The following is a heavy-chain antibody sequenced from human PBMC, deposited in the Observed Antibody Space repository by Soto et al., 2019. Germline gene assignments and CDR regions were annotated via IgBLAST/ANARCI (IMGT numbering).Heavy chain of an antibody. CDR2: ISGSGGST. D-gene: IGHD2-2*02. V-gene: IGHV3-23*01. J-gene: IGHJ4*02. CDR1: GFTFSTYA. Sequence: LRLSCAASGFTFSTYAMSWVRQAPGKGLEWVSAISGSGGSTYYADPVKGRFTISRDNSKNTLYLQMNSLRAEDTAVHYCARGLGYCSSTSRYIWFDYWGQGTLVTVSS. CDR3: ARGLGYCSSTSRYIWFDY.